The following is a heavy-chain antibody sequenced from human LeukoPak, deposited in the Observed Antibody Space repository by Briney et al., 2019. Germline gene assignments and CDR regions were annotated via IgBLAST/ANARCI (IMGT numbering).Heavy chain of an antibody. D-gene: IGHD3-3*01. CDR3: AHAFGSHFGAVPAV. J-gene: IGHJ6*02. V-gene: IGHV3-30*03. CDR2: ISYDGSKK. CDR1: GFSFSGFG. Sequence: GGSLRLSCAVSGFSFSGFGMHWVRQAPGKGLEWVGIISYDGSKKDIADSVRGRFTISRDNRKNSLYLQMNSLRSEDSALYYCAHAFGSHFGAVPAVWGQGTTVTVSS.